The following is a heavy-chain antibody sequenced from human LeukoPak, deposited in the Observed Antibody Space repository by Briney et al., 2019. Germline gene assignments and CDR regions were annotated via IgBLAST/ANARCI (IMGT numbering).Heavy chain of an antibody. CDR1: GGTFSSYA. CDR2: IIPIFGTA. J-gene: IGHJ3*02. CDR3: ARRSDSSGYYLSDAFDI. D-gene: IGHD3-22*01. V-gene: IGHV1-69*05. Sequence: GASVKVSCKASGGTFSSYAISWVRQAPGQGLEWMGGIIPIFGTANYAQKFQGRVTITTDESTSTAYMELSSLRSEDTAVYYSARRSDSSGYYLSDAFDIWGQGTMVTVSS.